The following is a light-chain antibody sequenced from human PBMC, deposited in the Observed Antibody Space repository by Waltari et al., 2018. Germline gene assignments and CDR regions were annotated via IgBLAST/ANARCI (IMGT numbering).Light chain of an antibody. CDR1: QSVGTN. V-gene: IGKV3-15*01. CDR2: HAS. CDR3: QQYTDWQYT. J-gene: IGKJ2*01. Sequence: DIVMTQSPATLSVSPGERATLSCRASQSVGTNLVWYQQKPGPAPRLLIFHASIRATGIAARFSGSGSGTEFTLTISSLQSEDFAVYYCQQYTDWQYTFGQGTKLEIK.